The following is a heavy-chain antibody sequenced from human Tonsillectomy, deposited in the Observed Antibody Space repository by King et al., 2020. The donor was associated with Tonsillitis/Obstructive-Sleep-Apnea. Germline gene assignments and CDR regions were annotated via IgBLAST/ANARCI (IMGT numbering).Heavy chain of an antibody. Sequence: VQLQESGPGLVKPSETLSLTCTVSDDSISSYYWSWIRQPPGKGLEWIAYIYYSGTTNYNPSLKSRVTISLDTSKNQFSLKLSSVTAADTAVYYCARTSLDNGDYEFTYYMDVWGKGTTVSVSS. J-gene: IGHJ6*03. V-gene: IGHV4-59*01. CDR1: DDSISSYY. CDR3: ARTSLDNGDYEFTYYMDV. CDR2: IYYSGTT. D-gene: IGHD4-17*01.